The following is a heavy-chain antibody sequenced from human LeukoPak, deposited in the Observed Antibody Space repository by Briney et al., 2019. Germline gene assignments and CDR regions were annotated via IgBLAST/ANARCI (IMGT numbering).Heavy chain of an antibody. CDR2: ISAYNGNT. V-gene: IGHV1-18*01. Sequence: AASVKGSCKASGYTFTSYGISWVRQAPGQGLEWRGWISAYNGNTNYAQKLQGRVTMTTDTSTSTAYLDRRSLRSDATAVYYCAKDQDPSGFDPWGPGTLVTASS. CDR1: GYTFTSYG. J-gene: IGHJ5*02. CDR3: AKDQDPSGFDP.